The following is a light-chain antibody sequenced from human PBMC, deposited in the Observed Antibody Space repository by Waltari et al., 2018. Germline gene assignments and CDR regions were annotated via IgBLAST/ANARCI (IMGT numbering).Light chain of an antibody. V-gene: IGLV2-11*01. CDR1: SSDVGGPDF. CDR2: DVF. Sequence: QSALTQPRSVSGSPGPSVTISCIGTSSDVGGPDFVPWYRQDPGKAPKVMIYDVFKRPSGVPDRFSGSKSGNTASLTISGLQAEDEADYYCCSYAGRYTWVFGGGTTLTVL. J-gene: IGLJ2*01. CDR3: CSYAGRYTWV.